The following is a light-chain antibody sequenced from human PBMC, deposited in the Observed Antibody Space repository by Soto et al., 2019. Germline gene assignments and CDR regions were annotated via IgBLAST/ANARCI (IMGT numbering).Light chain of an antibody. CDR3: QQRSNWPRT. CDR1: QSVSSY. Sequence: ESVLTQSPATLSLSPGERATLSCRASQSVSSYLAWYQQKPGQAPRLLIYDASNRATGIPARFSGSGSGTDLTLTISSLEPEDFAVYYCQQRSNWPRTLGQGTKVDIK. V-gene: IGKV3-11*01. J-gene: IGKJ1*01. CDR2: DAS.